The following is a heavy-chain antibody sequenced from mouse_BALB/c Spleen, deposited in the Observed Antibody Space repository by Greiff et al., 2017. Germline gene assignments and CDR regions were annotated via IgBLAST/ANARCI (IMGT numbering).Heavy chain of an antibody. V-gene: IGHV3-2*02. CDR1: GYSITSDYA. CDR3: ARCDGYWPFDV. CDR2: ISYSGST. Sequence: EVQLQESGPGLVKPSQSLSLTCTVTGYSITSDYAWNWIRQFPGNKLEWMGYISYSGSTSYNPSLKSRISITRDTSKNQFFLQLNSVTTEDTATYYCARCDGYWPFDVWGAGTTVTVSS. J-gene: IGHJ1*01. D-gene: IGHD2-3*01.